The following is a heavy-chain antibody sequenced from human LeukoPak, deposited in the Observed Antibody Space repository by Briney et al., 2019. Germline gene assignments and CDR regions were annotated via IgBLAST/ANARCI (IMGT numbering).Heavy chain of an antibody. CDR3: AIPFGDPGETDAFDI. CDR2: IIPIFGTA. Sequence: ASVKVSCKASGGTFSSYAISWVRQTPGQGLEWMGGIIPIFGTANYAQKFQGRVTITADESTSTAYMELSSLRSEDTAVYYCAIPFGDPGETDAFDIWGQGTMVTVSS. D-gene: IGHD4-17*01. CDR1: GGTFSSYA. V-gene: IGHV1-69*13. J-gene: IGHJ3*02.